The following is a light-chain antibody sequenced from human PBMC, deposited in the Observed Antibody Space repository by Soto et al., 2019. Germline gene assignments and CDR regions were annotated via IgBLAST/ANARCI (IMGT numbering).Light chain of an antibody. Sequence: QAVVTQEPSLTVSPGGTVTLTCASSTGAVTSGHYPNWFQQKPGQTPRPLIYSTDNKHSWTPARFSGSLLGDKAALTLSGAQPEDEAEYYCLLLCGGGLVFGGGTKLTVL. CDR2: STD. CDR1: TGAVTSGHY. CDR3: LLLCGGGLV. J-gene: IGLJ2*01. V-gene: IGLV7-43*01.